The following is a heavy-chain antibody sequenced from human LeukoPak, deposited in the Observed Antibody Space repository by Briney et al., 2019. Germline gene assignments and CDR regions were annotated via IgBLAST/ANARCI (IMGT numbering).Heavy chain of an antibody. CDR3: ARGGGTYYDSSGYYYEVWWSSHYYYYMDV. CDR2: IYYSGST. Sequence: SETLSLTCTVSGGSISSYYWSWIRQPPGKGLEWIGYIYYSGSTNYNPSLKSRVTISVDTSKNQFSLKLSSVTAADTAVYYCARGGGTYYDSSGYYYEVWWSSHYYYYMDVWGKGTTVTVSS. V-gene: IGHV4-59*12. J-gene: IGHJ6*03. CDR1: GGSISSYY. D-gene: IGHD3-22*01.